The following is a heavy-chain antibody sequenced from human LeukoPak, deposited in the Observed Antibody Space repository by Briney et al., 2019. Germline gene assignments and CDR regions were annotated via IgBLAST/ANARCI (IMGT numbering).Heavy chain of an antibody. V-gene: IGHV4-39*07. Sequence: PSETLSLTCTVSGGSITTNSYYWGWIRQPPGKGLEWIGSIYYSGNTYYNPSLKSRVSVSVDTSTNQFSLKLSSVTAADTAVYYCARAGGFTLVRGAVNNWFDPWGQGTLVTVSS. CDR3: ARAGGFTLVRGAVNNWFDP. J-gene: IGHJ5*02. D-gene: IGHD3-10*01. CDR2: IYYSGNT. CDR1: GGSITTNSYY.